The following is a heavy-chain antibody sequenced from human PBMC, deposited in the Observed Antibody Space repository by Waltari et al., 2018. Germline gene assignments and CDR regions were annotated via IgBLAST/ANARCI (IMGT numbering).Heavy chain of an antibody. J-gene: IGHJ2*01. CDR2: ISGSGGST. CDR1: GFTFSSYA. D-gene: IGHD2-15*01. Sequence: EVQLLESGGGLVQPGGSLRLSCAASGFTFSSYAMSWVRRAPGKGLEWVSAISGSGGSTYYADSVKGRFTISRDNSKNTLYLQMNSLRAEDTAVYYCAKDSVVVAATRPYWYFDLWGRGTLVTVSS. V-gene: IGHV3-23*01. CDR3: AKDSVVVAATRPYWYFDL.